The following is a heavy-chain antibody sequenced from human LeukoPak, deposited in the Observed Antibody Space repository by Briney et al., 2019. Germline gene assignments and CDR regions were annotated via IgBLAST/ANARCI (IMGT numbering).Heavy chain of an antibody. D-gene: IGHD2-2*01. CDR2: INHSGST. CDR3: ARRVVVPAAAKMAAFDI. Sequence: PSETLPLTCAVYGGSFSGYYWSWIRQPPGKGLEWIGEINHSGSTNYNPSLKSRVTISVDTSKNQFSLKLSSVTAADTAVYYCARRVVVPAAAKMAAFDIWGQETMVTVSS. CDR1: GGSFSGYY. J-gene: IGHJ3*02. V-gene: IGHV4-34*01.